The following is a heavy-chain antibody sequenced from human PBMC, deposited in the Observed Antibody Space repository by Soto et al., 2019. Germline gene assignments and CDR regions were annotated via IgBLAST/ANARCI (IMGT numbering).Heavy chain of an antibody. J-gene: IGHJ6*02. CDR2: ISTSGRTI. CDR1: GFTFTRYS. V-gene: IGHV3-48*02. CDR3: ARDQLPIYYYGVDV. Sequence: EVQLVESGGGLVQPGGSLRLSCAISGFTFTRYSMNWVRQPPGKGLEWVSCISTSGRTIYYADSVKGRFTISRDNAENSLYLEMNSLRDEDTAVYYCARDQLPIYYYGVDVWGQGTTVTVSS.